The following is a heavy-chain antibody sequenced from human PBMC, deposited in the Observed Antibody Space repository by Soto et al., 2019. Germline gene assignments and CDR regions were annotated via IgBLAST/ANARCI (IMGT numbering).Heavy chain of an antibody. J-gene: IGHJ6*02. D-gene: IGHD4-4*01. V-gene: IGHV3-7*01. CDR1: GFTFSSYW. CDR3: AREVETTVDYYYYGMDV. Sequence: GGSLRLSCAASGFTFSSYWMSWVRQAPGKGLEWVANIKQDGSEKYYVDSVKGRFTISRDNAKNSLYLQMNSLRAEDTAVYYCAREVETTVDYYYYGMDVWGQGTTVTV. CDR2: IKQDGSEK.